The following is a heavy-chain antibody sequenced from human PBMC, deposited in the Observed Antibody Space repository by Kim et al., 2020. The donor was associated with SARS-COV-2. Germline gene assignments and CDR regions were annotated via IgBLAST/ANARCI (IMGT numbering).Heavy chain of an antibody. Sequence: SETLSLTCTFAGGAISNYCRSWIWQRTGKGLEWVGEISYRGSTNYNPSLKRRVTISVYKSKNQFSLKLSSVTAADTAVYYCARRSLGYCSGGSCYSAFDIWGQGTMVTVSS. J-gene: IGHJ3*02. V-gene: IGHV4-59*08. CDR2: ISYRGST. D-gene: IGHD2-15*01. CDR3: ARRSLGYCSGGSCYSAFDI. CDR1: GGAISNYC.